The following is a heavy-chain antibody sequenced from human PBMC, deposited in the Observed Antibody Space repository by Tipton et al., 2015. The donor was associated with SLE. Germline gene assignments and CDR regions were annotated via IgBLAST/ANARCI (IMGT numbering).Heavy chain of an antibody. CDR3: ARESSWDPLFDY. CDR1: GGSISSYY. V-gene: IGHV4-59*01. D-gene: IGHD6-13*01. CDR2: IYYSGGT. Sequence: TLSLTCTVSGGSISSYYWSWIRQPPGKGLEWIGYIYYSGGTNYNPPLKSRFTISVDTSKNPFSLKLSSVTAADTAVYYCARESSWDPLFDYWGQGTLVTVSS. J-gene: IGHJ4*02.